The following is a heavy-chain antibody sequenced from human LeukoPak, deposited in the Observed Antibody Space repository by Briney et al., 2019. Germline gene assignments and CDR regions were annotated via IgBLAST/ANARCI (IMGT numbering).Heavy chain of an antibody. CDR3: ARAEAPLRYFDKPIDY. D-gene: IGHD3-9*01. V-gene: IGHV1-2*02. J-gene: IGHJ4*02. CDR1: GYTFTGYY. Sequence: GASVKVSCKASGYTFTGYYMHWVRQAPGQGLEWMGWINPNSGGTNYAQKFQGRVTMTRDTSISTAYMELSRLRSDDTAVYYCARAEAPLRYFDKPIDYWGQGTLVIVSS. CDR2: INPNSGGT.